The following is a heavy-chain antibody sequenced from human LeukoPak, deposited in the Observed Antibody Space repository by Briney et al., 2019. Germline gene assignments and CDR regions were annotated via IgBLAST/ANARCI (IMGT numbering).Heavy chain of an antibody. J-gene: IGHJ4*02. CDR2: ISDTGGTT. D-gene: IGHD2-21*02. Sequence: PGGSLRLSCAASGFTFSNYGMSWVRQAPGKGLEWVSGISDTGGTTYYADSVKGRFTISRDSSKNTLSLQMNSLRAEDTAVYYCAKDIAACGGDCRPKGGFDYWGQGTLVSVSS. CDR3: AKDIAACGGDCRPKGGFDY. CDR1: GFTFSNYG. V-gene: IGHV3-23*01.